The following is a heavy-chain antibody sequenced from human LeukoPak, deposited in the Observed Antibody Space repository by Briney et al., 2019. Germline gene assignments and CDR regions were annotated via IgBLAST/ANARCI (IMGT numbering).Heavy chain of an antibody. J-gene: IGHJ5*02. V-gene: IGHV1-24*01. CDR3: APGKDYDILTGLNWFDP. Sequence: GASVKVSCKVSGYTLTELSMHWVRQAPGKGLEWMGGFDPEDGETIYAQKFQGRVTMTEDTSTDTAYMELSSLRSEDTAVYYCAPGKDYDILTGLNWFDPWGQGTLVTVSS. CDR1: GYTLTELS. CDR2: FDPEDGET. D-gene: IGHD3-9*01.